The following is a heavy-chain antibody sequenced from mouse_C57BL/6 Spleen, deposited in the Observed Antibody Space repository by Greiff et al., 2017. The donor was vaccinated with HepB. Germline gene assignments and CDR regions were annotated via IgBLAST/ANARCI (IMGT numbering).Heavy chain of an antibody. D-gene: IGHD1-1*01. Sequence: VKLMESGAELVRPGASVKLSCKASGYTFTDYYINWVKQRPGQGLEWIARIYPGSGNTYYNEKFKGKATLTAEKASSTVYMQLSRLTSEDSAVYFCARGGSRRGFAYWGQGTLVTVSA. CDR1: GYTFTDYY. CDR2: IYPGSGNT. CDR3: ARGGSRRGFAY. J-gene: IGHJ3*01. V-gene: IGHV1-76*01.